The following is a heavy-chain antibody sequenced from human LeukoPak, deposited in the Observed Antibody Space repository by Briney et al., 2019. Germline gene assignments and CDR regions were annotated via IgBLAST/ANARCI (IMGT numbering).Heavy chain of an antibody. CDR1: GYSFTSYW. V-gene: IGHV5-51*01. D-gene: IGHD3-16*02. J-gene: IGHJ4*02. CDR2: IYPGDSDT. Sequence: GESLKISCKGSGYSFTSYWIGWVRQMPGKGLEWMGIIYPGDSDTRYSPSFQGQVTISADKSISTAYLQWSSLKASDTAMYYCARHANYVWGGYRYTAFDYWGQGTLVTVSS. CDR3: ARHANYVWGGYRYTAFDY.